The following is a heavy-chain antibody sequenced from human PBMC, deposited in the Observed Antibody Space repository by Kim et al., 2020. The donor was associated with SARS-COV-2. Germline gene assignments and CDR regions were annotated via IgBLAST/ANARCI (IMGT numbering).Heavy chain of an antibody. CDR2: ISYDGSNK. CDR3: AKCGTTVTDNDAFDI. Sequence: GGSLRLSCAASGFTFSSYGMHWVRQAPGKGLEWVAVISYDGSNKYYADSVKGRFTISRDNSKNTLYLQMNSLRAEDTAVYYCAKCGTTVTDNDAFDIWG. CDR1: GFTFSSYG. V-gene: IGHV3-30*18. D-gene: IGHD4-17*01. J-gene: IGHJ3*02.